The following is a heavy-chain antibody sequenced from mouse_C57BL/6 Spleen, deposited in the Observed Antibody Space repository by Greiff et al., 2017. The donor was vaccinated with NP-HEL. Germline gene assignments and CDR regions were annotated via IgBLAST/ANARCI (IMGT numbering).Heavy chain of an antibody. V-gene: IGHV1-81*01. D-gene: IGHD1-1*01. Sequence: VQLQQSGAELARPGASVKLSCKASGYTFTSYGISWVKQRTGQGLEWIGEIYPRSGNTYYNEKFKGKATLTADKSSSTAYMELRSLTSEDSAVYFCARDYYGSSYEWYFDVWGTGTTVTVSS. CDR3: ARDYYGSSYEWYFDV. J-gene: IGHJ1*03. CDR1: GYTFTSYG. CDR2: IYPRSGNT.